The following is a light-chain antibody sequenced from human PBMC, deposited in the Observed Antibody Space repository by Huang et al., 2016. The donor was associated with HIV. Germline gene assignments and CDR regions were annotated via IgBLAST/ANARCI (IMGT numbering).Light chain of an antibody. CDR2: DGT. Sequence: DIQMTQSPSSLSASVGDRVTITCQASQDITNHLNWYQQKPGKAPKVLIYDGTNLEMGVPTRFSGSGSGSGFTPTINSLQPDDIATYYCQQYDTLPPLTFGGGTKVNIK. CDR3: QQYDTLPPLT. V-gene: IGKV1-33*01. CDR1: QDITNH. J-gene: IGKJ4*01.